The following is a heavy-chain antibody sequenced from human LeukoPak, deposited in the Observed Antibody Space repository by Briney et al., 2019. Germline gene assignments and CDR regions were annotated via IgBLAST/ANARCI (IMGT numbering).Heavy chain of an antibody. Sequence: PSETLSLTCTVSGGXISDYYCSWIRQPPGKGLECIGYFHYSGSTNYNPSLKSRVTISADTSENQFSLKVTSVTAADTAVYYCARLGQPNAFDVWGQGTMVTVSS. CDR2: FHYSGST. CDR1: GGXISDYY. V-gene: IGHV4-59*08. D-gene: IGHD3-16*01. J-gene: IGHJ3*01. CDR3: ARLGQPNAFDV.